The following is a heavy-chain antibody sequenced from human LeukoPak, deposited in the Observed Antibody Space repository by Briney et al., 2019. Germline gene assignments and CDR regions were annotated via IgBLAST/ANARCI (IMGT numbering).Heavy chain of an antibody. CDR1: GGSFSGYY. D-gene: IGHD5-18*01. CDR3: ARCPGYSYGYYYYGMDV. Sequence: SETLSLTCAVYGGSFSGYYWSWIRQPPGKGLEWIGEINHSGSTNYNPSLKSRVTISVDTSKNQFSLKLSSVTAADTAVYYCARCPGYSYGYYYYGMDVWGKGATVTVSS. V-gene: IGHV4-34*01. J-gene: IGHJ6*04. CDR2: INHSGST.